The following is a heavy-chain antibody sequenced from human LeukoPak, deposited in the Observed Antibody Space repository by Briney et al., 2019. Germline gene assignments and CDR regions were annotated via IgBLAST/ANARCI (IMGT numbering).Heavy chain of an antibody. V-gene: IGHV1-18*01. CDR3: ARGYYDFWSGSRYFDY. CDR1: GYTFTSYG. J-gene: IGHJ4*02. CDR2: ISAYNGNT. Sequence: ASVKVSCKASGYTFTSYGISWVRQAPGQGLEWMGWISAYNGNTNYAQKLQGRVTMTTDTSTSTAYMELRSLRSDDTAVYYCARGYYDFWSGSRYFDYWGQGTLVTVSS. D-gene: IGHD3-3*01.